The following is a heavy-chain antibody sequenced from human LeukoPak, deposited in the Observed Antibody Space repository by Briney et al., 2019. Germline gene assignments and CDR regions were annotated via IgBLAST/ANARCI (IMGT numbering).Heavy chain of an antibody. J-gene: IGHJ2*01. CDR3: ARAPQSDYGTHWYFDV. CDR1: GGSFSGYY. Sequence: SETLSLTCAVDGGSFSGYYWSWIRHPPGKGLEWLGEINHSVSTKYNPSLKSRVTISVDTSKNQFSLKVSSMPAADTAVYYCARAPQSDYGTHWYFDVWGRGTLVTVSS. V-gene: IGHV4-34*01. CDR2: INHSVST. D-gene: IGHD4-17*01.